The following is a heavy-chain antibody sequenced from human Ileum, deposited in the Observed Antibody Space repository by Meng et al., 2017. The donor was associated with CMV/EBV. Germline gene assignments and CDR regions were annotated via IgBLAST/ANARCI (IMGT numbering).Heavy chain of an antibody. CDR3: ARGSGSTGFYFDY. CDR2: INHSGST. D-gene: IGHD2-8*02. V-gene: IGHV4-34*01. J-gene: IGHJ4*02. CDR1: GGSFSGYY. Sequence: AGSLCLSCAVYGGSFSGYYWSWIRQPPGKGLEWMGAINHSGSTNYNPTLKSRVTISVDTSKNQFSLKLSSVTAADTAVYYCARGSGSTGFYFDYWGQGTLVTSPQ.